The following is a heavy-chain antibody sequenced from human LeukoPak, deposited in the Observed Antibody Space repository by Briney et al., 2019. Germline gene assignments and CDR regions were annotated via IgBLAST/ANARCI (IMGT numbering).Heavy chain of an antibody. J-gene: IGHJ6*03. V-gene: IGHV3-23*01. CDR2: VSGSGGAT. CDR3: AKNRGGTYKYYMDV. D-gene: IGHD1-1*01. CDR1: GFTLNKYA. Sequence: PGGSLRLSCAASGFTLNKYAMSWVRQAPGMGLEWLSYVSGSGGATYYADYVKGRFTTSRDNSKNTVYLQMGSLRAEDTAVYYCAKNRGGTYKYYMDVWGNGTTVTVSS.